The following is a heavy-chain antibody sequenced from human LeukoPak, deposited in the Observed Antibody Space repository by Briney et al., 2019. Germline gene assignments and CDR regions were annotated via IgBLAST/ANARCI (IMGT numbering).Heavy chain of an antibody. D-gene: IGHD2-15*01. CDR1: GFTFSTYT. V-gene: IGHV3-23*01. J-gene: IGHJ2*01. CDR2: LSGDEDYT. CDR3: AKEVLDSEIPSWYFDL. Sequence: GGSLRLSCVGSGFTFSTYTMSWVRQAPGKGLEWVSVLSGDEDYTYYADSVKGRLTISRDNSKTTLYLQLDSLRAEDTAIYYCAKEVLDSEIPSWYFDLWGLGTLVTVSS.